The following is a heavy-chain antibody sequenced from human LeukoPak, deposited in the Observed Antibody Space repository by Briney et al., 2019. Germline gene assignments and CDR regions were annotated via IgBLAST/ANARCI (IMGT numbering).Heavy chain of an antibody. Sequence: GGSLRLSCAASGFTFSSYAMSWVRQAPGKGLEWVSAISGSGGSTYYADSVKGRFTISRDNSKNTLYLQMNSLRAEDTAVYYCAKDYYDSSWDSYYYGMDVWGQGTTVTVSS. D-gene: IGHD3-22*01. V-gene: IGHV3-23*01. J-gene: IGHJ6*02. CDR1: GFTFSSYA. CDR3: AKDYYDSSWDSYYYGMDV. CDR2: ISGSGGST.